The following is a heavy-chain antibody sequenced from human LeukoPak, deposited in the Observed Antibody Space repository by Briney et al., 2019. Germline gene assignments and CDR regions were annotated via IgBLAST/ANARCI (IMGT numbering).Heavy chain of an antibody. CDR1: GITLSNYG. J-gene: IGHJ4*02. Sequence: GGSLRLSCAVSGITLSNYGMSWVRQAPGKGLEWVAGLSGSGGGTNYADSVQGRFTISRDNPKNTLYLQMNSLRAEDTAVYFCAKRGVVIRVFLVGFHKEAYYFDSWGQGALVTVSS. V-gene: IGHV3-23*01. CDR3: AKRGVVIRVFLVGFHKEAYYFDS. CDR2: LSGSGGGT. D-gene: IGHD3-10*01.